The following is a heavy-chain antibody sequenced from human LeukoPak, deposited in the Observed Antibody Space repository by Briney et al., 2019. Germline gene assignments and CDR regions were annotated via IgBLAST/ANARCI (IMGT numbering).Heavy chain of an antibody. CDR1: GFTFSRSA. CDR2: IIYSGGAT. J-gene: IGHJ6*03. CDR3: ARSCSYCSSTYYMDV. Sequence: GGSLRLSCAASGFTFSRSAMTWVRQGPGTGLEFVASIIYSGGATYYADSVKGRFTISRDNSKNTLYLQMNSLRAEDTAVYYCARSCSYCSSTYYMDVWGKGTTVTVSS. D-gene: IGHD2-2*01. V-gene: IGHV3-23*01.